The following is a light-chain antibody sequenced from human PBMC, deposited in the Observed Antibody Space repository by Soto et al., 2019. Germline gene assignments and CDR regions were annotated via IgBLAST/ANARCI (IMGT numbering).Light chain of an antibody. CDR3: CSYAGSSTPVV. V-gene: IGLV2-23*02. J-gene: IGLJ2*01. Sequence: QSALTQPASVSGSPGQSITIPCTGTSSDVGSYNVVSWYQQYPGQAPKLMIYEVNKRPSGVSNRFSGSKSGNTASLTISGLQGEDEADYYCCSYAGSSTPVVFGGGTKLTVL. CDR2: EVN. CDR1: SSDVGSYNV.